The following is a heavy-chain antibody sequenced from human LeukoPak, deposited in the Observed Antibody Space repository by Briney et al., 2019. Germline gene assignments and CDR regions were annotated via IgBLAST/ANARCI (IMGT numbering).Heavy chain of an antibody. CDR2: INPNSGGT. Sequence: ASVKVSCKASGYTFTGYYMHWVRQAPGQGLEWMGRINPNSGGTNYAQKFQGRVTMTRDTSISTAYMELSRLRSDDTAVYYCGRGLHYDSSGYHDAFDIWGQGTMVTVSS. D-gene: IGHD3-22*01. CDR3: GRGLHYDSSGYHDAFDI. V-gene: IGHV1-2*06. J-gene: IGHJ3*02. CDR1: GYTFTGYY.